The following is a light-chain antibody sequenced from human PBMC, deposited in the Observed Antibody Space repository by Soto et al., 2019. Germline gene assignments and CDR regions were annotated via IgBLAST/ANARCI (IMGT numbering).Light chain of an antibody. CDR2: GAS. CDR1: QSVSSSY. V-gene: IGKV3-20*01. J-gene: IGKJ2*01. Sequence: LSLSPGERATLSCRASQSVSSSYLAWYQQKPGQAPRLLIYGASSRATGIPDRFSGSGSGTDFTLTISRLEPEDFAVYYCQQYGSSPRTFGQGTKLEIK. CDR3: QQYGSSPRT.